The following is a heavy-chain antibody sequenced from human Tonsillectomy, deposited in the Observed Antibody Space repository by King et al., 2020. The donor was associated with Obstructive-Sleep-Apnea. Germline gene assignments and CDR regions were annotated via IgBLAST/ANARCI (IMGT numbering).Heavy chain of an antibody. CDR1: GFTFSSYW. CDR2: IKQDGSEK. D-gene: IGHD3-16*02. Sequence: VQLVESGGGLVQPGGSLRLSCAASGFTFSSYWMSWVRQAPGKGLEWVANIKQDGSEKYYVDSVKGRFTISRDNAKNSLYLQMNSLRAEDTAVYYCAREVYDYVWGSYRPRFDYWGQGTLVTVSS. CDR3: AREVYDYVWGSYRPRFDY. V-gene: IGHV3-7*03. J-gene: IGHJ4*02.